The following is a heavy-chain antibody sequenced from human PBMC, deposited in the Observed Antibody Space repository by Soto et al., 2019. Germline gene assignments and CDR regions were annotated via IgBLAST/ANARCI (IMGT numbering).Heavy chain of an antibody. V-gene: IGHV3-30*18. CDR1: GFTFSSYG. J-gene: IGHJ4*02. D-gene: IGHD3-16*02. CDR2: ISYDGSNK. CDR3: AKYLSDY. Sequence: GGSLRLSCAASGFTFSSYGMHWVRQAPGKGLEWVAVISYDGSNKYYADSVKGRFTISRDNSKNTLYLQMNSLRAEDTAVYYCAKYLSDYWGQGTLVTVS.